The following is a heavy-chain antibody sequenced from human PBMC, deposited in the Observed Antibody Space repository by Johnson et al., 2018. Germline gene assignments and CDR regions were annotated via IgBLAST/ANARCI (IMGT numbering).Heavy chain of an antibody. D-gene: IGHD2-15*01. CDR2: ISSSSSYI. J-gene: IGHJ6*02. CDR1: GFTFSSYS. Sequence: VQLVQSGGGLVKPGGSLRLSCAASGFTFSSYSMNWVRQAPGKGLEWVSSISSSSSYIYYADSVKGRFTISRDNAKNSLYLQMNSLRAEDTAVYYCARHGDVIVVVVAATHDYYYGMDVGGQGTTVTFSS. V-gene: IGHV3-21*01. CDR3: ARHGDVIVVVVAATHDYYYGMDV.